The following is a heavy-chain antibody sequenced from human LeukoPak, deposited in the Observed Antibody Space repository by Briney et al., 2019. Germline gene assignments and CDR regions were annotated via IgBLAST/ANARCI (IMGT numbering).Heavy chain of an antibody. V-gene: IGHV1-2*02. D-gene: IGHD3-16*01. CDR3: ARASFWETPIDWFAP. CDR2: INPKNGGS. J-gene: IGHJ5*02. CDR1: GYTFTGHY. Sequence: ASVKVSCKASGYTFTGHYIHGVRQAPGQGLEWVGWINPKNGGSNYAQKFQGRVTMTRDRSISTAYMELNSLTSDDTSVYYCARASFWETPIDWFAPWCQGTLVTVSS.